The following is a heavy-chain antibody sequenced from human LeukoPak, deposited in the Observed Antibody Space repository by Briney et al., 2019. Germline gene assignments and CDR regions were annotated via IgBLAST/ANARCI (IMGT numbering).Heavy chain of an antibody. J-gene: IGHJ5*02. Sequence: AASVKVSCKASGGTFSSYAISWVRQAPGQGLEWMGRIIPIFGTANYAQKFQGRVTITTDESTSTAYMELSRLRSEDTAVYYCAREGGTGGYYYDSSGYPVHWFDPWGQGTLVTVSS. CDR1: GGTFSSYA. D-gene: IGHD3-22*01. CDR2: IIPIFGTA. CDR3: AREGGTGGYYYDSSGYPVHWFDP. V-gene: IGHV1-69*05.